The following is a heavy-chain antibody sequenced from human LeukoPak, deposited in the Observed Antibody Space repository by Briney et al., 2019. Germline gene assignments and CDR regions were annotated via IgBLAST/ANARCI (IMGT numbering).Heavy chain of an antibody. CDR3: ARFATEYSSSSRFDP. D-gene: IGHD6-6*01. Sequence: GESLKISCKGSGYSFTSYWIGWVRQMPGKGLEWMGIIYPGDSDTRYSPSFQGQVTISADRSISTAYLQWSSLKASDTAMYYCARFATEYSSSSRFDPWGQGTLVTVSS. J-gene: IGHJ5*02. CDR2: IYPGDSDT. CDR1: GYSFTSYW. V-gene: IGHV5-51*01.